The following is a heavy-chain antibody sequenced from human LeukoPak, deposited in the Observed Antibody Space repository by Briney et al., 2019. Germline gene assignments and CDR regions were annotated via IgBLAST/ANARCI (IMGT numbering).Heavy chain of an antibody. D-gene: IGHD6-13*01. CDR3: ASGWGGAANDYFDC. V-gene: IGHV5-51*01. Sequence: GGSLRLSCKGSGYSFPNYWIGWVRQMPGKGLEWMGIIYPGDSDTRYSPSFQGQVTISADKSISTAYLQWSSLKASDTAMYYCASGWGGAANDYFDCWGQGTLVTVSS. CDR1: GYSFPNYW. CDR2: IYPGDSDT. J-gene: IGHJ4*02.